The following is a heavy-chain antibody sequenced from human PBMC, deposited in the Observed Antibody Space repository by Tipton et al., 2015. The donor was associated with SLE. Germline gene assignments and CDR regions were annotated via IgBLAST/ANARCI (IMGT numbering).Heavy chain of an antibody. CDR2: IYPGDSDT. J-gene: IGHJ4*02. V-gene: IGHV5-51*03. D-gene: IGHD3-10*01. CDR3: ARRETSGGYIDC. Sequence: QLVQSGAELKKPGESLKISCKGSGYSFTTYWIAWVRQMPGKGLEWMGIIYPGDSDTRYSPSFQGQATILVDKSIDTAYLQWSSLEASDTAFYYCARRETSGGYIDCWGQGTQVTVSS. CDR1: GYSFTTYW.